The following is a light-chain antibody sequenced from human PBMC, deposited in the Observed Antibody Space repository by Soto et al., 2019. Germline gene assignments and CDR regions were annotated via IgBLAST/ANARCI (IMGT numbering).Light chain of an antibody. V-gene: IGKV1-5*01. J-gene: IGKJ4*01. CDR3: QQYKSYSLT. Sequence: DIQMTQSPSTLSASVGDRVTITCRASQSISNWLVWYQQKPGKAPKLLIYDASTLESGVPSRFSGSGSGTDFTLTISSLQPDDFATYYCQQYKSYSLTFGGGTKVEI. CDR2: DAS. CDR1: QSISNW.